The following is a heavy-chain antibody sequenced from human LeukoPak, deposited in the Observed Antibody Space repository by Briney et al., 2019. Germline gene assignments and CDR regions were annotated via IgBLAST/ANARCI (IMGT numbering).Heavy chain of an antibody. Sequence: SETLSLTCTVSGGSISTSNYYWGWVRQPPGKGLEWIGNIFYSGSTYYSPSLKSRVTISLDTSRNQFSLKLNSVTAADTAVYYCARGRLSGSYYFFDYWGQGTLVTVSS. CDR2: IFYSGST. J-gene: IGHJ4*02. D-gene: IGHD1-26*01. CDR1: GGSISTSNYY. CDR3: ARGRLSGSYYFFDY. V-gene: IGHV4-39*07.